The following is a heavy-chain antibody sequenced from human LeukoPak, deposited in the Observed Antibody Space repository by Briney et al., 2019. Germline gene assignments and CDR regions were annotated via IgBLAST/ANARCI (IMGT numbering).Heavy chain of an antibody. J-gene: IGHJ4*02. CDR2: IYYSGNT. D-gene: IGHD1-26*01. V-gene: IGHV4-39*01. CDR3: ARPTAGVTTGFDY. CDR1: GGFISGSRYY. Sequence: SETLSLTCTVSGGFISGSRYYWGWIRQPPGKGLEWIGSIYYSGNTYYNPSLKSRVSISVDTSKNQFSLKLSSVTAADTAVYYCARPTAGVTTGFDYWGQGTLVTVSS.